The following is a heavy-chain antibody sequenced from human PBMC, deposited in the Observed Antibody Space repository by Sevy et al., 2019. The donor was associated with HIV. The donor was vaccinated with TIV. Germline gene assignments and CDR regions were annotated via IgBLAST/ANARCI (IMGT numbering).Heavy chain of an antibody. V-gene: IGHV1-18*01. Sequence: ASVKVSCKASGYTFTSYGISWVRQAPGQGLEWMGWISAYNGNTNYAQKLQGRVTMTTDTSTSTAYLELRCLRCDDTAVYYWAREREGADGDIVATIYYYYGMDVWGQGTTVTVSS. CDR2: ISAYNGNT. CDR1: GYTFTSYG. J-gene: IGHJ6*02. D-gene: IGHD5-12*01. CDR3: AREREGADGDIVATIYYYYGMDV.